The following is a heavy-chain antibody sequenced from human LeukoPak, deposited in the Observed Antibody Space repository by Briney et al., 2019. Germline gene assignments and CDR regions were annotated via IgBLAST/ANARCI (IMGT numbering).Heavy chain of an antibody. CDR1: GGSISSSSYY. Sequence: PSETLSLTCTVSGGSISSSSYYWGWIRQPPGKGLEWIGSIYHSGSTYYNPSLKSRVTISVDTSKYQFSLKLSSVTAADMAVYYCTRHQWWLAPRNFDYWGQGTLVTVSS. J-gene: IGHJ4*02. CDR3: TRHQWWLAPRNFDY. D-gene: IGHD2-8*01. V-gene: IGHV4-39*01. CDR2: IYHSGST.